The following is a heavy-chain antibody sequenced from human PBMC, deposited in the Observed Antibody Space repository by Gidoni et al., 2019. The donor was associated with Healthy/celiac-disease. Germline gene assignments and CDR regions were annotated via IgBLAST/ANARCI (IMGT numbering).Heavy chain of an antibody. CDR2: ISYDGSNK. J-gene: IGHJ4*02. CDR1: GFTFSSYG. Sequence: QVQLVESGGGVVQPGRSLSLSCAASGFTFSSYGMHWVRQAPGKGLEWVAVISYDGSNKYYADSVKGRFTISRDNSKNTLYLQMNSLRAEDTAVYYCASSWYLGARGAALFDYWGQGTLVTVSS. CDR3: ASSWYLGARGAALFDY. V-gene: IGHV3-30*03. D-gene: IGHD6-13*01.